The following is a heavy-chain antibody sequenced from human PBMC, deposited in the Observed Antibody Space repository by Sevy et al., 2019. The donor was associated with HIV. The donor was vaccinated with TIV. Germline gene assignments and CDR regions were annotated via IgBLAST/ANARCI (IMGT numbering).Heavy chain of an antibody. V-gene: IGHV3-21*01. CDR3: AREGPYSNNLYEDAFDI. Sequence: GGSLRLSCAASGFIFSYYSMTWVRQAPGKGLEWVSSISSSGTTYIHYADSVKGRFTISRDNAKNSLYLQMNSLRAEDTAVYYCAREGPYSNNLYEDAFDIWGQGTMVTVSS. CDR1: GFIFSYYS. D-gene: IGHD6-13*01. J-gene: IGHJ3*02. CDR2: ISSSGTTYI.